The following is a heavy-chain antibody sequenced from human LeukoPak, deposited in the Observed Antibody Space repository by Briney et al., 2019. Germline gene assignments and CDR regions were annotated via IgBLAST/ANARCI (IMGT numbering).Heavy chain of an antibody. CDR2: INSDGSST. CDR1: GFTFSGYW. V-gene: IGHV3-74*01. J-gene: IGHJ3*02. Sequence: PGGSLRLSCAASGFTFSGYWMHWVLQVPGMGLMWVSRINSDGSSTSYAESVKGRFTISRDNAKNTLYLQMNSLRGEDTAVYYCARENDSSGYYLDAFDMWGPGTMVTVSS. CDR3: ARENDSSGYYLDAFDM. D-gene: IGHD3-22*01.